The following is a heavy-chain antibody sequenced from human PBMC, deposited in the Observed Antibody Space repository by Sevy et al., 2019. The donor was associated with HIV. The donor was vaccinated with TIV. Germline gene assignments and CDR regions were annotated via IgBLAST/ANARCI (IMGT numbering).Heavy chain of an antibody. D-gene: IGHD2-15*01. CDR1: GFTFSGYA. V-gene: IGHV3-23*01. Sequence: GGSLRLSCAASGFTFSGYAMNWVRQAPGKGLEWVSSISASGRSTYYADSVEGRFTISRDNSKNTLYLQMNSLRGDDTAVYYCAKGYCSGGSCPRDYYYYGMDVWGQGTTVTVSS. CDR3: AKGYCSGGSCPRDYYYYGMDV. J-gene: IGHJ6*02. CDR2: ISASGRST.